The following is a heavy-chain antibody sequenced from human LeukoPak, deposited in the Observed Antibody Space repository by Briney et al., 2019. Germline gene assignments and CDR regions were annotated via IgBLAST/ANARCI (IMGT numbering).Heavy chain of an antibody. J-gene: IGHJ3*01. CDR2: IKQDGSEK. CDR3: ARDVGSCSGGRCYDALDV. V-gene: IGHV3-7*01. Sequence: GGSLRLSCAASGFTFSNYWVTWVRQAPGKGLEWVANIKQDGSEKYYVDSVKGRFTISRDNAKNSLFLQMNSLRAEDTALYYCARDVGSCSGGRCYDALDVWGRGTMVTVSS. D-gene: IGHD2-15*01. CDR1: GFTFSNYW.